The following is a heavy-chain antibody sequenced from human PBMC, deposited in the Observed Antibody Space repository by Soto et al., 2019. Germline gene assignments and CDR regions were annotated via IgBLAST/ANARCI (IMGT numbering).Heavy chain of an antibody. CDR3: ARDGYNSDYYYGMDV. J-gene: IGHJ6*02. CDR2: GTASSSST. Sequence: GSLRLSCAASGFVFSSNAMRWVVQAPGKGLEWGASGTASSSSTDYADSVKSRFTISRDNSKNTLYLQMNSLRAEDTAVYYCARDGYNSDYYYGMDVWGQGTTVTVSS. CDR1: GFVFSSNA. D-gene: IGHD5-12*01. V-gene: IGHV3-23*01.